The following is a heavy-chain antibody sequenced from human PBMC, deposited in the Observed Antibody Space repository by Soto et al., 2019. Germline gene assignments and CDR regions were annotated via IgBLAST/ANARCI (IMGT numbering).Heavy chain of an antibody. J-gene: IGHJ3*02. CDR3: AREGLRSDAFDI. CDR2: ISSSSSYI. Sequence: PGGSLRLSCAASGFTFSSYSMNWVRQAPGKGLEWVSSISSSSSYIYYADSVKGRFTISRDNAKNSLYLQMNSLRAEDTAVYYCAREGLRSDAFDIWGQGTMVTVSS. V-gene: IGHV3-21*01. D-gene: IGHD4-17*01. CDR1: GFTFSSYS.